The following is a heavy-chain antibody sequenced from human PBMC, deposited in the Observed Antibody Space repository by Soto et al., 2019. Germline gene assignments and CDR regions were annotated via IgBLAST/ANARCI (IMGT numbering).Heavy chain of an antibody. CDR3: ARQSGYSYGEFFDY. Sequence: QLQLQESGPGLVKPSETLSLTRTVSGGSISSSSYYWGWIRQPPGKGLEWIGTFYYSGSTYYNPSLKSRVPISVDTSKNQFSLKLSSVTAADTAVYYCARQSGYSYGEFFDYWGQGTLVTVSS. CDR2: FYYSGST. CDR1: GGSISSSSYY. D-gene: IGHD5-18*01. V-gene: IGHV4-39*01. J-gene: IGHJ4*02.